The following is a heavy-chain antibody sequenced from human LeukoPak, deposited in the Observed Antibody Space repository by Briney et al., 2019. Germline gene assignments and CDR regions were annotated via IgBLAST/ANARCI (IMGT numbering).Heavy chain of an antibody. V-gene: IGHV3-30*02. CDR2: IRYDGSNK. D-gene: IGHD2-15*01. J-gene: IGHJ4*02. Sequence: GGSLRLSCAASGFTFSSYGMHWVRQAPGKGLEWVAFIRYDGSNKYYADSVKGRFTISRDNSKNTLYLQMNSLRAEDTALYYCARVAGHSLYYFDYWGQGTLVTVSS. CDR1: GFTFSSYG. CDR3: ARVAGHSLYYFDY.